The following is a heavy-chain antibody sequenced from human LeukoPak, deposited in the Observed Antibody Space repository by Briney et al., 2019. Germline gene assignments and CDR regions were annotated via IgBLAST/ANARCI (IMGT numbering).Heavy chain of an antibody. V-gene: IGHV4-34*01. Sequence: SETLSLTCAVYGGSFSGYYWSWIRQPPGKGLEWIGEINHSGSANYNPSLKSRVTISVDTSKNQFSLKLSSVTAADTAVYYCARGSSGWPFDYWGQGTLVTVSS. D-gene: IGHD6-19*01. CDR1: GGSFSGYY. CDR3: ARGSSGWPFDY. J-gene: IGHJ4*02. CDR2: INHSGSA.